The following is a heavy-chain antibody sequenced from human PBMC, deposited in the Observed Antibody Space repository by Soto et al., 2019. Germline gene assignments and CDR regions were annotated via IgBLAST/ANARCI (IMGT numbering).Heavy chain of an antibody. J-gene: IGHJ6*02. D-gene: IGHD6-6*01. Sequence: QVQLQQSGPGLVKPSQTLSLTCAISGDSVSSNSAAWNWIRQSPSRGLEWLGRTYYRSKWYNDYAVSVKSRITINPDTSKNQFSLQLNSVTPEDTAVYYCASTLQLSSSSTYYYYYGMDVWGQGTTVTVSS. CDR3: ASTLQLSSSSTYYYYYGMDV. CDR1: GDSVSSNSAA. V-gene: IGHV6-1*01. CDR2: TYYRSKWYN.